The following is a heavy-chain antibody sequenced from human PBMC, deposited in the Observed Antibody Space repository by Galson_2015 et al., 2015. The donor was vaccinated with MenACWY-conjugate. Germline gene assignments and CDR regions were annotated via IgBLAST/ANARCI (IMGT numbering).Heavy chain of an antibody. CDR3: AKEEIGYSSGWPLGY. CDR1: TFTFSTYG. Sequence: GSLRLSCAASTFTFSTYGMHWVRQAPGKGLEWVAFIRHDGGNEYYADSVKGRFTISRDNSKNTLYLQMNSLRAEDAAVYYCAKEEIGYSSGWPLGYWGQGTLVTVSS. V-gene: IGHV3-30*02. CDR2: IRHDGGNE. J-gene: IGHJ4*02. D-gene: IGHD6-19*01.